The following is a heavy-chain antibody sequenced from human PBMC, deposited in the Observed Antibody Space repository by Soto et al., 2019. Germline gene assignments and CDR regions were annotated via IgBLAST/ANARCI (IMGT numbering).Heavy chain of an antibody. CDR2: IYYSGST. CDR1: GGSISSYY. V-gene: IGHV4-59*08. Sequence: QVQLQESGPGLVKPSETLSLTCTVSGGSISSYYWSWIRQPPGKGLEWIGYIYYSGSTNYNPPLKSRVTISVDTSKNQFSLKLSSVTAADPAVYYCARRMAGIDYWGQGTLVTVSS. J-gene: IGHJ4*02. D-gene: IGHD6-19*01. CDR3: ARRMAGIDY.